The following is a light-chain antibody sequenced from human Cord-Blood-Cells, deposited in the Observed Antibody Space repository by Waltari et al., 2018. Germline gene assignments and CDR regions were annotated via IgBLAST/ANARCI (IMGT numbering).Light chain of an antibody. CDR1: SSDVGGYNY. V-gene: IGLV2-11*01. CDR2: EVS. J-gene: IGLJ1*01. Sequence: QSALTKPGSVSGPPGQSVTISCTGTSSDVGGYNYVSWYKQHPGKAPKLMIYEVSKRPSGVPDRFSGSKSGNTASLTISGLQAEDEADYYCCSYAGSYVFGTGTKVTVL. CDR3: CSYAGSYV.